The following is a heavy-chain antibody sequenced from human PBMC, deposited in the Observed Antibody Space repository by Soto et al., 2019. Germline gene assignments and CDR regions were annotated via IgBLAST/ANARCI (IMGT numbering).Heavy chain of an antibody. J-gene: IGHJ4*02. Sequence: SVKVSCKAFGGTFSSYAISWVRQAPGQGLEWMGGIIPIFGTANYAQKFQGRVTITADKSTSTAYMELSSLRSEDTAVYYCARGYYYPHGFSTLDYWGQGTLVTVSS. CDR2: IIPIFGTA. V-gene: IGHV1-69*06. D-gene: IGHD3-22*01. CDR3: ARGYYYPHGFSTLDY. CDR1: GGTFSSYA.